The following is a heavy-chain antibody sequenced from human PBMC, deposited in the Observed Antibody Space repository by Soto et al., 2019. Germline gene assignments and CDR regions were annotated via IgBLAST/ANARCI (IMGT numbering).Heavy chain of an antibody. J-gene: IGHJ6*02. CDR3: AMTVPAAMGGGTYYYYGMDV. CDR1: GGTFSSYA. V-gene: IGHV1-69*13. Sequence: SVKVSCKASGGTFSSYAISWVRQAPGQGLEWMGGIIPIFGTTNYAQKFQGRVTITADESTSTAYMELSSLRSEDTAVYFCAMTVPAAMGGGTYYYYGMDVWGQGTTVTVSS. D-gene: IGHD2-2*01. CDR2: IIPIFGTT.